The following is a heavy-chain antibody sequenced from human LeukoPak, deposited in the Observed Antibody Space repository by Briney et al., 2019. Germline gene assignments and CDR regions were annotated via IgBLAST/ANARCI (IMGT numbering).Heavy chain of an antibody. CDR2: INPSSGST. Sequence: ASLKVSCKASGYTFTDYYVHWVRQAPGQGLEWMGWINPSSGSTNSAQQFQGSVTMARDTSTSTAYMELSRLTSDDTAMYYCARAAPRDYAGGSWFFDWFDPWGQGTLVTVSS. J-gene: IGHJ5*02. V-gene: IGHV1-2*02. D-gene: IGHD2-15*01. CDR3: ARAAPRDYAGGSWFFDWFDP. CDR1: GYTFTDYY.